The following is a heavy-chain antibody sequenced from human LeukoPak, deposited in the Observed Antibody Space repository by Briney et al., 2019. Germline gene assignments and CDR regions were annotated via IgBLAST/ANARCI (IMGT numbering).Heavy chain of an antibody. CDR3: ARGGLGTPSDAFDI. V-gene: IGHV4-59*01. Sequence: SETLSLTCTVSGGSISSYYWSWIRQPPGKGLEWIGYIYYSGSTNYNPSLKSRVTISVDTSKNQFSLKLSSVTAADTAVYYCARGGLGTPSDAFDIWGQGTTVTVSS. J-gene: IGHJ3*02. CDR1: GGSISSYY. D-gene: IGHD7-27*01. CDR2: IYYSGST.